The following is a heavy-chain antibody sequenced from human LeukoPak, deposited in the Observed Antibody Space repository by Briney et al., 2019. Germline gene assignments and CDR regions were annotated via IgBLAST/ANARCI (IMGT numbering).Heavy chain of an antibody. J-gene: IGHJ4*02. D-gene: IGHD6-13*01. CDR1: GFTVSSNY. V-gene: IGHV3-53*01. CDR2: IYSGGST. CDR3: ARYSSSWTLFDY. Sequence: GGSLRLSCAASGFTVSSNYMSWVRQAPGKGLEWVSVIYSGGSTYYADFVKGRFTISRDNSKNTLYLQMNSLRAEDTAVYYCARYSSSWTLFDYWGQGTLVTVSS.